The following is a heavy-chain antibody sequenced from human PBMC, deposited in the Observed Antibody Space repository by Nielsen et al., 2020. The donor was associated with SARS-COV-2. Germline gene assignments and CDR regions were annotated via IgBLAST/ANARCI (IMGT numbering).Heavy chain of an antibody. CDR1: GYTFSGHA. Sequence: ASVKVSCKASGYTFSGHAMNWVRQAPGQGLEWMGWINTNTGDPTYAQGFTGRFIFSLDTSVSTAYLQISSLQAEDTAVYYCVRDWGYSGSWLGTCDYWGRGTLVTVSS. CDR3: VRDWGYSGSWLGTCDY. J-gene: IGHJ4*02. D-gene: IGHD6-13*01. V-gene: IGHV7-4-1*02. CDR2: INTNTGDP.